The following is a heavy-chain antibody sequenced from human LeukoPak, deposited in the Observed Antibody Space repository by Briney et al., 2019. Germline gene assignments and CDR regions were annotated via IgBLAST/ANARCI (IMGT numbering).Heavy chain of an antibody. CDR2: ISYDGSNK. CDR3: AKRGAEVGATVAPGDY. D-gene: IGHD1-26*01. V-gene: IGHV3-30*18. Sequence: GGSLRLSCAASGFTFSSYGMHWVRQAPGKGLEWVAVISYDGSNKYYADSVKGRFTISRDNSKNTLYLQMNSLRAEDTAVYYCAKRGAEVGATVAPGDYWGQGTLLTVSS. J-gene: IGHJ4*02. CDR1: GFTFSSYG.